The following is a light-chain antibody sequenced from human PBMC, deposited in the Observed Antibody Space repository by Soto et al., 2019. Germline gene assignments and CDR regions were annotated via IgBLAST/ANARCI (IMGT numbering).Light chain of an antibody. V-gene: IGKV1-9*01. CDR3: QQLKSYPIT. J-gene: IGKJ5*01. Sequence: DIQLTQSPSFLSASVGDRVTITCRASQGLSSYLAWYQQKPGKAPNLLIYAAFTLQSGVPLRFSGSGSGTEFTLTISSLQPEDFATYYCQQLKSYPITFGQGTRLEIK. CDR2: AAF. CDR1: QGLSSY.